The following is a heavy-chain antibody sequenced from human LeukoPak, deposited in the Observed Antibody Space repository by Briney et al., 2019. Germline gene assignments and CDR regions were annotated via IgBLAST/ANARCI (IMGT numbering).Heavy chain of an antibody. Sequence: GGSLRLSCAASGFTFSTYWMNWFRQTPGKGLEWVAKIRGDGGEKDHVASVKGRFTISRDDAKNSLYLQMNSLSVEDTAIYYCARGGAARPDFWGQGTLVTVSS. J-gene: IGHJ4*02. CDR3: ARGGAARPDF. CDR2: IRGDGGEK. CDR1: GFTFSTYW. V-gene: IGHV3-7*01. D-gene: IGHD6-6*01.